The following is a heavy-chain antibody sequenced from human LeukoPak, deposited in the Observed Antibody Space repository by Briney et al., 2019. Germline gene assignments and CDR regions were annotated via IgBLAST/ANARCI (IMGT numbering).Heavy chain of an antibody. CDR2: TYYRSKWYY. CDR3: SLARSEYHYGMDV. J-gene: IGHJ6*02. V-gene: IGHV6-1*01. Sequence: SQTLSHTCAISGDSLSSISVAWNWIRQSPSRGLEWLGRTYYRSKWYYEYAVSVKSRINISPDTFKNQFSLQLTSVTPEDTAVYYCSLARSEYHYGMDVWGQGTTVTVSS. CDR1: GDSLSSISVA.